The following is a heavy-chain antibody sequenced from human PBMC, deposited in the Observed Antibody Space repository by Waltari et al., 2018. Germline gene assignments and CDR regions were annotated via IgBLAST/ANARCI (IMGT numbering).Heavy chain of an antibody. CDR3: AGGAYQPH. V-gene: IGHV4-59*01. CDR1: GCSISSYY. D-gene: IGHD2-2*01. J-gene: IGHJ4*02. CDR2: IYYSGST. Sequence: QVQLQESGPGLVKPSETLSLTCTVSGCSISSYYWSWIRQPPGKGLEWIGYIYYSGSTNYNPSLKSRVTISVDTSKNQFSLKLSSVTAADTAVYYCAGGAYQPHWGQGTLVTVSS.